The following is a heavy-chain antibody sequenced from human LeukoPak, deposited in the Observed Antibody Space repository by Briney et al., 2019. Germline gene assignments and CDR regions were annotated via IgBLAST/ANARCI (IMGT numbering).Heavy chain of an antibody. V-gene: IGHV4-39*01. CDR1: GGSISSSSYY. Sequence: SETLSLTCTVSGGSISSSSYYWGWIRQPPGEGLEWIGSIYYSGSTYYNPSLKSRVTISVDTSKNQFSLKLSSVTAADTAVYYCARLYPLGIAVAGQGYFDYWGQGTLVTVSS. J-gene: IGHJ4*02. CDR3: ARLYPLGIAVAGQGYFDY. CDR2: IYYSGST. D-gene: IGHD6-19*01.